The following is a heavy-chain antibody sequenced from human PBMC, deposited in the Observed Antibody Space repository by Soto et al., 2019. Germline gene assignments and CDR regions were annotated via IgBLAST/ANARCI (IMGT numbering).Heavy chain of an antibody. V-gene: IGHV1-2*02. CDR3: ARPPGYISDWYYFDL. CDR2: ISPKSGGT. CDR1: GYSFIDYY. J-gene: IGHJ4*02. D-gene: IGHD3-9*01. Sequence: QVQLVQSGAEVKKPGASVKVSCEASGYSFIDYYIHWVRQAPGQGFEWMGRISPKSGGTNYAQKFEGRVTMTWDTSLNTDYMELSSLISDDTAVYYCARPPGYISDWYYFDLWGQGTLVTVSS.